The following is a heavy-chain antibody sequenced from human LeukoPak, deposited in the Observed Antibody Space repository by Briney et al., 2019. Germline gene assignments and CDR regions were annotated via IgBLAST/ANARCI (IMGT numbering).Heavy chain of an antibody. V-gene: IGHV4-59*01. J-gene: IGHJ4*02. Sequence: PSETLSLTCTVSGGSISSYYWSWIRQPPGKGLEWIGYIYYSGSTNYNPSLKSRVTISVDTSKNQCSLKLSPVTAADTAVYYCARGAYCTNGVCYNDYWGQGTLVTVSS. CDR2: IYYSGST. CDR3: ARGAYCTNGVCYNDY. CDR1: GGSISSYY. D-gene: IGHD2-8*01.